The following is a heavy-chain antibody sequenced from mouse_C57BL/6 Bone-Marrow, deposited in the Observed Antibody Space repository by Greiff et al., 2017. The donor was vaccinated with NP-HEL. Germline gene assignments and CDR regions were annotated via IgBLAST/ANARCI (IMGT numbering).Heavy chain of an antibody. CDR2: ISAGGSYT. J-gene: IGHJ1*03. D-gene: IGHD2-1*01. CDR1: GFTFSSYA. Sequence: EVQGVESGGGLVKPGGSLKLSCAASGFTFSSYAMSWVRQTPEKRLEWVATISAGGSYTYYPDNVKGRFTISRDNAKNNMYLQMSHLKSEDTAMYYGARVYGNFDVWGTGTTVTVSS. CDR3: ARVYGNFDV. V-gene: IGHV5-4*01.